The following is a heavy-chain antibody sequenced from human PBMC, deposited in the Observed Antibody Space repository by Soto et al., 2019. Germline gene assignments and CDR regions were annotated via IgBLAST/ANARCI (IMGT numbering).Heavy chain of an antibody. CDR2: ISTYSGDT. J-gene: IGHJ5*02. V-gene: IGHV1-18*01. CDR1: GYTFFTYD. D-gene: IGHD5-12*01. CDR3: ARHHGPTTSENWFDP. Sequence: ASVKVSCKASGYTFFTYDISWVRQAPGQGLEWMGWISTYSGDTKYAQKFQGRVTMTTDTSTTTAYLELRSLRSDDTAVYYCARHHGPTTSENWFDPWGQGALVTVSS.